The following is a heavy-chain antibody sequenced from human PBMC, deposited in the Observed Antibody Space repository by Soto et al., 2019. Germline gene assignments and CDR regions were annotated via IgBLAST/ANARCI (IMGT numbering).Heavy chain of an antibody. CDR2: IYYSGGT. V-gene: IGHV4-59*08. J-gene: IGHJ4*02. CDR1: GGSISSYY. CDR3: ARHAITASDPVDY. D-gene: IGHD1-20*01. Sequence: ASETLSLTCTVSGGSISSYYWIWIRQPPGKGLEWIGYIYYSGGTSYNPSLKSRVTISVDTSKNQFSLKLSSVTAADTAVYYCARHAITASDPVDYWVQGTLVTVSS.